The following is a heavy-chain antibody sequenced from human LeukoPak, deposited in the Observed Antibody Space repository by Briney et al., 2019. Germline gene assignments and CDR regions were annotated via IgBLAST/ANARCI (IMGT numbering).Heavy chain of an antibody. CDR2: ISGDGGST. CDR3: AKEAAAGTGYFQH. Sequence: GGSLRLSCAASGFTFSSYWMHWVRQAPGKGLEWVSLISGDGGSTYYADSVKGRFTISRDNSKNSLYLQMNSLRTEDTALYYCAKEAAAGTGYFQHWGQGTLVTVSS. J-gene: IGHJ1*01. V-gene: IGHV3-43*02. CDR1: GFTFSSYW. D-gene: IGHD6-13*01.